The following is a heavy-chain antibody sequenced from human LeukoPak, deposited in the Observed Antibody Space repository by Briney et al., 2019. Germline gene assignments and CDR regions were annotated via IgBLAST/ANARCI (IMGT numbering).Heavy chain of an antibody. CDR3: ARDGMRYSCRWYPNWFDP. CDR1: GFTFSDSY. D-gene: IGHD6-13*01. Sequence: GGSLRLSCAASGFTFSDSYMSWIRQAPGKGLEWVSYISSSSSYTNYAHSVKDRYTTSRNNAKNSLYLQMNSQRAEHTAFYYCARDGMRYSCRWYPNWFDPWGQGTLVTVSS. CDR2: ISSSSSYT. J-gene: IGHJ5*02. V-gene: IGHV3-11*05.